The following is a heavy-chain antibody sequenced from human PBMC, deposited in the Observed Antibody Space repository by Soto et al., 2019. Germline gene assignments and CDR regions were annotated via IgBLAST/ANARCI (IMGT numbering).Heavy chain of an antibody. D-gene: IGHD6-19*01. CDR2: ISSSGSTI. CDR1: GLTFSSYE. Sequence: PGGSLRLSCAASGLTFSSYEMHWVRQAPGKGLEWVSYISSSGSTIYYADSVKGRFTISRDNAKNSLYLQMNSLRAEDTAVYYCARGTQQWLLYYYGMDVWGQGTTVTVSS. V-gene: IGHV3-48*03. J-gene: IGHJ6*02. CDR3: ARGTQQWLLYYYGMDV.